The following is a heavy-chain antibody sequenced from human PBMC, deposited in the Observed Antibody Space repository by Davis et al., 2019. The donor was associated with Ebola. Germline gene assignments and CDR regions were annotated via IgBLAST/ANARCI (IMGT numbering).Heavy chain of an antibody. CDR1: GFTFSSYR. Sequence: PGGSLRLSCAASGFTFSSYRMHWVRQVPGKGLAWVSRMNSDGSGTSYADSVKGRFTISRDNAKNTLYLQMNSLRAEDTAVYYCARVVYSSSWYNYWGQGTLVTVSS. V-gene: IGHV3-74*01. CDR3: ARVVYSSSWYNY. CDR2: MNSDGSGT. D-gene: IGHD6-13*01. J-gene: IGHJ4*02.